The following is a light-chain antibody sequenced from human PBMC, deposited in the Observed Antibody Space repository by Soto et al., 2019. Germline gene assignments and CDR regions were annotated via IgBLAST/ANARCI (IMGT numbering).Light chain of an antibody. CDR3: AAWDDSLSGVV. CDR1: SSNIGSNY. J-gene: IGLJ2*01. V-gene: IGLV1-47*01. CDR2: RNS. Sequence: QSVLTQPPSASGTPGQRVTISCSGSSSNIGSNYVYWHQQLPGTAPKLLIYRNSQRPSGVPDRFSGSKSGTSASLAISGLRSEDEADYYCAAWDDSLSGVVFGGGTQLTVL.